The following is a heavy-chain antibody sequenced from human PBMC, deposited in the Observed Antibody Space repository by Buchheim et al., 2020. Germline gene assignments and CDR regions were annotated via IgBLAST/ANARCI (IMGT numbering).Heavy chain of an antibody. J-gene: IGHJ4*02. CDR3: AKNLATAVGSIDY. Sequence: EVQLLESGGGLVQPGGSLRLSCVASGFTFSSYAMTWVRQAPGKGLEWVSIISDSGIGTYYADSVKGRFTISRDNSKNKLYLQMNSLRVEDTAAYYCAKNLATAVGSIDYWGQGTL. CDR2: ISDSGIGT. D-gene: IGHD6-13*01. V-gene: IGHV3-23*01. CDR1: GFTFSSYA.